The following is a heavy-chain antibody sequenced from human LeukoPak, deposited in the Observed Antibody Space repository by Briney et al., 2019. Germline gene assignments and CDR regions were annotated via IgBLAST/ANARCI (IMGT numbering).Heavy chain of an antibody. J-gene: IGHJ4*02. CDR2: IYSGGST. D-gene: IGHD6-19*01. CDR1: GFTVSSNY. Sequence: GGSLRLSCAASGFTVSSNYMSWVRQAPGKGPEWVSVIYSGGSTYYADSVKGRFTISRDNSKNTLYLQMNGLRAEDTAVYYCARDSGSSGWYGDFDYWGQGTLVTVSS. V-gene: IGHV3-66*01. CDR3: ARDSGSSGWYGDFDY.